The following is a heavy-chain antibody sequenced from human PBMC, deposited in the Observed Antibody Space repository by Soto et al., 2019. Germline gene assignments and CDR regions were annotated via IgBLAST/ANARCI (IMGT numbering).Heavy chain of an antibody. D-gene: IGHD3-10*01. V-gene: IGHV1-69*13. CDR1: GGTFSSYA. CDR3: ASTRKVPSWFGASADI. Sequence: GPPVKVSCKASGGTFSSYAISWVRQAPGQGLEWMGGIIPIFGTANYAQKFQGRVTITADESTSTAYMELSSLRSEDTAVYYCASTRKVPSWFGASADIWGQGTMVTVS. CDR2: IIPIFGTA. J-gene: IGHJ3*02.